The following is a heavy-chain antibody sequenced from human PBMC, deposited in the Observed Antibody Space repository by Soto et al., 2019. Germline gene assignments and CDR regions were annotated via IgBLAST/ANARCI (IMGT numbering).Heavy chain of an antibody. J-gene: IGHJ3*02. Sequence: GASVKVSCKASGFISWVRQAPGQGLEWMGWISTYNGNTNYAQKFQGRVTMTTDTSTSTAYMELRSLRSDDTAVYYCARDRNYYHRTGHAFDIWGQGTMVTLSS. CDR3: ARDRNYYHRTGHAFDI. CDR2: ISTYNGNT. CDR1: GF. V-gene: IGHV1-18*01. D-gene: IGHD3-22*01.